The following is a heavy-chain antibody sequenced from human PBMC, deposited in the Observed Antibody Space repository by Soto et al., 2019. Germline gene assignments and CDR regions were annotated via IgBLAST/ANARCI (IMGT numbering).Heavy chain of an antibody. V-gene: IGHV1-69*01. J-gene: IGHJ4*02. CDR2: IIPIFGTA. CDR1: GGTFSSYA. CDR3: ARSYGSGSLYYFDY. D-gene: IGHD3-10*01. Sequence: QVQLVQSGAEVKKPGSSVKVSCKASGGTFSSYAISWVRQAPGQGLEWMGGIIPIFGTANYAQKFQGRVTITADEYTSTAYMELSSLRSEDTAVYYCARSYGSGSLYYFDYWGQGTLVTVSS.